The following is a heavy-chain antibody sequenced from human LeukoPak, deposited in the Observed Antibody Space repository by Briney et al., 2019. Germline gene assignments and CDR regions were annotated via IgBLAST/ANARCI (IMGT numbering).Heavy chain of an antibody. CDR2: VDDSGST. D-gene: IGHD5-18*01. V-gene: IGHV4-59*08. J-gene: IGHJ4*02. Sequence: SETLSLTCTVSGGSISSYYWSWIRQPPGKGLQWIGYVDDSGSTNYNPSLKSQVTISIDTSKNQFSLKLSSVTAADTAVYYCARGRLWTWDYWGQGTLVTVSS. CDR1: GGSISSYY. CDR3: ARGRLWTWDY.